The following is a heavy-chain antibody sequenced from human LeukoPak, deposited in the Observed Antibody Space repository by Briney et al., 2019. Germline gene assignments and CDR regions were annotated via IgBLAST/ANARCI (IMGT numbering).Heavy chain of an antibody. V-gene: IGHV5-51*01. CDR3: ARPPFI. CDR2: FSPGDSDT. J-gene: IGHJ3*02. CDR1: GYSFTNYW. Sequence: GESLKISCQGSGYSFTNYWIGWVRQMPGKDLEWMGIFSPGDSDTRYSPSFQGQVTISVDKSISTAYLQWSSLKASDTAMYYCARPPFIWGQGTMVTVSS.